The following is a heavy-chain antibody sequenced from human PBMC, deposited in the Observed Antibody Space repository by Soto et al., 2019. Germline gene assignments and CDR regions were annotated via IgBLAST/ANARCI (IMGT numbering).Heavy chain of an antibody. V-gene: IGHV1-8*01. J-gene: IGHJ6*02. CDR2: MNPNSGNT. D-gene: IGHD6-19*01. Sequence: QVQLVQSGAEVKKPGASVKVSCKASGYTFTSYDINWVRQATGQGLEWMGWMNPNSGNTGYAQKFQGRVTRTRNTSISTAYMELSSLRSEDPAVYYCARHLRSSGWYWYYYGRDVWGQGTTVTVSS. CDR3: ARHLRSSGWYWYYYGRDV. CDR1: GYTFTSYD.